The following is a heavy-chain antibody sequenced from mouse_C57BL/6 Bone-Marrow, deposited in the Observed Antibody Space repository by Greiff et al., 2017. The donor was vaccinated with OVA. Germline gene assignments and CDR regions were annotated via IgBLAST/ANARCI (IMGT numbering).Heavy chain of an antibody. Sequence: EVKLEESGGGLVQPGGSMKLSCAASGFTFSDAWMDWVRQSPEKGLEWVAEIRNKANNHATYYAESVKGRFTISRDDSKSSVYLQMNSLRAEDTGIYYCTRDYGSSYVAWFAYWGQGTLVTVSA. CDR2: IRNKANNHAT. CDR1: GFTFSDAW. V-gene: IGHV6-6*01. D-gene: IGHD1-1*01. CDR3: TRDYGSSYVAWFAY. J-gene: IGHJ3*01.